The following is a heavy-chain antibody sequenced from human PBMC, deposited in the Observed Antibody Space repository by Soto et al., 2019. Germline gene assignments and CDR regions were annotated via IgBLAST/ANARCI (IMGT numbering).Heavy chain of an antibody. Sequence: EVHLVESGGGLVKPGGSLRLSCAASGFSFSTYSMNWVRQAPGKGLEWVSSISKSGNYIYYADSVRGRFTISRDDAKNSLYLQMNSLRAEDTAVYFCARAIGGYSFGYDSWGQGTLVTVSS. CDR1: GFSFSTYS. V-gene: IGHV3-21*01. J-gene: IGHJ4*02. CDR3: ARAIGGYSFGYDS. D-gene: IGHD5-18*01. CDR2: ISKSGNYI.